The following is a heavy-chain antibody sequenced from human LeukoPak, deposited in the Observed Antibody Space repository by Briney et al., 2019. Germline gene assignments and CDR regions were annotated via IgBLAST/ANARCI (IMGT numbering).Heavy chain of an antibody. CDR3: ARDVRGRVRGVTPLDY. D-gene: IGHD3-10*01. V-gene: IGHV4-34*01. Sequence: PSETLSLTCAVYGGSFSGYYWSWIRQPPGKGLEWIGEINHSGSTNYNPSLKSRVTISVDTSKNQFSLKLSSVTAADTAVYYCARDVRGRVRGVTPLDYWGQGTLVTVS. J-gene: IGHJ4*02. CDR2: INHSGST. CDR1: GGSFSGYY.